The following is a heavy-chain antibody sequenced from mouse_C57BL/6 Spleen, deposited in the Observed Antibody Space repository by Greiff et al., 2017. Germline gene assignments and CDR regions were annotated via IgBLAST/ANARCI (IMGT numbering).Heavy chain of an antibody. D-gene: IGHD2-2*01. CDR2: INPSTGGT. CDR1: GYSFTGYY. J-gene: IGHJ3*01. V-gene: IGHV1-42*01. CDR3: GSQMGYDFAY. Sequence: VQLQESGPELVKPGASVKISCKASGYSFTGYYMKWVKQSPEKSLEWIGEINPSTGGTTYNQKFKAKATLTVDKSSSTAYMQLNSLTAEDSAVXDCGSQMGYDFAYWGQGTLVTVSA.